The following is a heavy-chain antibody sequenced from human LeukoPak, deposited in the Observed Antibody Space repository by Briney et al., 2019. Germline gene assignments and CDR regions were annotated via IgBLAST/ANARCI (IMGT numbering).Heavy chain of an antibody. CDR2: ISGSGGST. CDR3: AKIAGVDTAMFY. J-gene: IGHJ4*02. D-gene: IGHD5-18*01. V-gene: IGHV3-23*01. CDR1: GFTFSSYA. Sequence: SGGSLRLSCAASGFTFSSYAMSWVRQPPGKGLEWVSAISGSGGSTYYADSVKGRFTISRDNSKNTLYLQMNSLIADDTAVYYCAKIAGVDTAMFYWGQGTLVTVSS.